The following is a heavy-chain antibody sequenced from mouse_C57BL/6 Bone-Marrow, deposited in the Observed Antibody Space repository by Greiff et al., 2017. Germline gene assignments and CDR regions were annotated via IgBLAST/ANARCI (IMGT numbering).Heavy chain of an antibody. CDR1: GYTFTTYP. CDR3: ARSSTFFYYFDY. Sequence: QVQLQQSGAELVKPGASVSMSCTASGYTFTTYPLEWMKQHHGKSLEWIGNFHPYTDDTKYNEKLKGKATLTVENSSNTVYLELSRLTSDDSAVYYCARSSTFFYYFDYWGQGTTLTGAS. V-gene: IGHV1-47*01. J-gene: IGHJ2*01. D-gene: IGHD5-1*01. CDR2: FHPYTDDT.